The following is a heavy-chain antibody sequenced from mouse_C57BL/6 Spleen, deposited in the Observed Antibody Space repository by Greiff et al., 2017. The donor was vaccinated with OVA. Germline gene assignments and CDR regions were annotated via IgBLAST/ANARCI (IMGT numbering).Heavy chain of an antibody. V-gene: IGHV1-18*01. CDR3: ARMDYYGRVPLDY. D-gene: IGHD1-1*01. CDR1: GYTFTDYN. J-gene: IGHJ2*01. CDR2: INPNNGGT. Sequence: VQLQQSGPELVKPGASVKIPCKASGYTFTDYNMDWVKQSHGKSLEWIGDINPNNGGTIYNQKFKGKATLTVDKSSSTAYMELRSLTSEDTAVYYCARMDYYGRVPLDYWGQGTTLTVSS.